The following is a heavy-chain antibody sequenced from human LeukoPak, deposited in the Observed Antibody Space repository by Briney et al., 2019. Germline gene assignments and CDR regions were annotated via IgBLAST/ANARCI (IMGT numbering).Heavy chain of an antibody. V-gene: IGHV3-30*02. J-gene: IGHJ6*03. Sequence: GGSLRLSCAASGFSFSDYDMHWVRQAPGKGLEWVTFIRYDGTNTYADSVKGRFTISRDNAKNSLFLQMNSLRAEDTAVYYCARGEVVTASLPDYFYYYMDVWGKGTTVTISS. CDR2: IRYDGTNT. CDR3: ARGEVVTASLPDYFYYYMDV. CDR1: GFSFSDYD. D-gene: IGHD2-21*02.